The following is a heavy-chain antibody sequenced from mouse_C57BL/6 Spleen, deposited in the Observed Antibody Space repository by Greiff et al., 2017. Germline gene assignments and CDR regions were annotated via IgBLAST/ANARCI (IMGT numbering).Heavy chain of an antibody. V-gene: IGHV1-69*01. CDR2: IDPSDSYT. D-gene: IGHD2-5*01. Sequence: VQLQQPGAELVMPGASVKLSCKASGYTFTSYWMHWVKQRPGQGLEWIGEIDPSDSYTNYNQKFKGKSTLTVDKSSSTAYMQLSSLTSEDSAVYYCARAGGIYSNCGYAMDYWGQGTSVTVSS. CDR1: GYTFTSYW. J-gene: IGHJ4*01. CDR3: ARAGGIYSNCGYAMDY.